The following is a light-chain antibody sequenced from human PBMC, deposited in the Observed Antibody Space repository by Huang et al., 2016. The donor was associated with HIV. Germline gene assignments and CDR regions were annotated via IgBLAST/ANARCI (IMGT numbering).Light chain of an antibody. V-gene: IGKV1-39*01. CDR3: QQSYSTPPAT. CDR1: QSISSY. Sequence: DIQMTQSPSSLSASVGDRVTMTCRASQSISSYLNWYQQKPGKAPKLLIYAASSVQSGVPSRFSGSGSGTDFTLPISSLQPEDFATYYCQQSYSTPPATFGGGTKVEIK. J-gene: IGKJ4*01. CDR2: AAS.